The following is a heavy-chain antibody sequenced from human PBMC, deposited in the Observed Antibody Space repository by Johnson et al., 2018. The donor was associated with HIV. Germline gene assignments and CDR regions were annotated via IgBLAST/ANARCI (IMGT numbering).Heavy chain of an antibody. CDR3: ARAGRWSGDTFDI. V-gene: IGHV3-64*01. D-gene: IGHD3-10*01. J-gene: IGHJ3*02. CDR2: FRSTGGST. CDR1: GFTFSSYA. Sequence: VHLVESGGGLVQPGGSLRLSCAASGFTFSSYAMHWVRQAPGKGLEYVSAFRSTGGSTSYANSVKGRFTISRDNSKNTLYLQMNSLRAGGTAVYYCARAGRWSGDTFDIWGQGTMVTVSS.